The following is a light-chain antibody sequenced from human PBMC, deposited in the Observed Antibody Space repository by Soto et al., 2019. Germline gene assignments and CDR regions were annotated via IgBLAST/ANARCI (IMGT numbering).Light chain of an antibody. CDR3: MQALQAPLYT. J-gene: IGKJ2*01. V-gene: IGKV2-28*01. CDR1: QSLLHNNGYNY. CDR2: LGS. Sequence: DIVMTQSPLSLPVSPGEPASISCRSSQSLLHNNGYNYLDWYLQKPGQSPQLLIYLGSNRASGVPDRFSGSGSGADFTLKISRVAAEDVGVYYCMQALQAPLYTFGQGTKLEIK.